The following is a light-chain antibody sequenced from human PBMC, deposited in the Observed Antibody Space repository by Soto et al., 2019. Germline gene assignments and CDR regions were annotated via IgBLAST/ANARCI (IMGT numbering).Light chain of an antibody. V-gene: IGKV1-5*01. J-gene: IGKJ1*01. CDR2: DAS. Sequence: DIQMTQSPSTLSASVGDRVTITCRASQSMSRWLAWFQQKPGKAPKLLIYDASSLKSGVPSRFSGSGSGTEFTLTISSLQPDDFATYYCQQYNSYSWTFGQGTKVDIK. CDR1: QSMSRW. CDR3: QQYNSYSWT.